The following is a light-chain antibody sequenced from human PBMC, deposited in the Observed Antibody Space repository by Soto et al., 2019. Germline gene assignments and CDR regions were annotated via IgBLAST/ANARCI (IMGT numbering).Light chain of an antibody. CDR3: QQTYSTPWT. CDR2: AVF. J-gene: IGKJ1*01. Sequence: DIQMTQSPSSLSASIGDRVTSTCRASQSISSYLNWYQQKPGKAPKLLIYAVFSLQSGVPSRFSGSGSGTDFTLTVSSLQPEDFATYYCQQTYSTPWTFGQGTKVDI. CDR1: QSISSY. V-gene: IGKV1-39*01.